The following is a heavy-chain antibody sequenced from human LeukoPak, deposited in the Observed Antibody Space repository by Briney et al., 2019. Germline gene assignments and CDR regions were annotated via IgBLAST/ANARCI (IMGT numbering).Heavy chain of an antibody. J-gene: IGHJ4*02. Sequence: GESLKISCKVSGYSFTSYWIGWVRQMPGKGLEWMGIIYPGDSDTRYSPSFQGQVTISADKSLSTAYLQWSSLKASDTAMYYCARLQYSYGYSYFDSWGQGTLVTVSS. CDR3: ARLQYSYGYSYFDS. CDR1: GYSFTSYW. CDR2: IYPGDSDT. V-gene: IGHV5-51*01. D-gene: IGHD5-18*01.